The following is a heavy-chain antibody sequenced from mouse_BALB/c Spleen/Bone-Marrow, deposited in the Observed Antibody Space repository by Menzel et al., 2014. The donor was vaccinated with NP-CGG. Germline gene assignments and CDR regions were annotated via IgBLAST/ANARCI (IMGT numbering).Heavy chain of an antibody. Sequence: QVHVKQSGAELVKPGASVKLSCRVYGYTFTNYFVYWVKQRPGQGLEWIGEINPSNDTPNFNEKFKSKATLTVDKSSSTAYMQLSSLTSEDSAVYYCTRSGYYGYGWYFDVWGAGTTVTVSS. CDR3: TRSGYYGYGWYFDV. J-gene: IGHJ1*01. CDR1: GYTFTNYF. D-gene: IGHD1-2*01. CDR2: INPSNDTP. V-gene: IGHV1S81*02.